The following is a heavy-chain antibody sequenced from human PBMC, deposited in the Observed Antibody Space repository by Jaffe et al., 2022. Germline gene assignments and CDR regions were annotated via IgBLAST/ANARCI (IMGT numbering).Heavy chain of an antibody. J-gene: IGHJ3*02. CDR3: AKDQRIAAAGTGRGDAFDI. Sequence: EVQLLESGGGLVQPGGSLRLSCAASGFTFSSYAMSWVRQAPGKGLEWVSAISGSGGSTYYADSVKGRFTISRDNSKNTLYLQMNSLRAEDTAVYYCAKDQRIAAAGTGRGDAFDIWGQGTMVTVSS. D-gene: IGHD6-13*01. CDR2: ISGSGGST. CDR1: GFTFSSYA. V-gene: IGHV3-23*01.